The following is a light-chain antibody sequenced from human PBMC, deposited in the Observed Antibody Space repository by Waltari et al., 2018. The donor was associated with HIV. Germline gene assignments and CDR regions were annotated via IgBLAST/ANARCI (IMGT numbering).Light chain of an antibody. V-gene: IGKV3-20*01. CDR2: GAT. Sequence: EVVLTQSPDPLSLSPGERATLPCRASQSVNSVYLGWYQQRPGQAPRLLIQGATSRATGTPDMCSGSGSGTDFTLTISRVEPEDFAVYYCQQLGSSHWTFGQGTKVEIK. CDR3: QQLGSSHWT. CDR1: QSVNSVY. J-gene: IGKJ1*01.